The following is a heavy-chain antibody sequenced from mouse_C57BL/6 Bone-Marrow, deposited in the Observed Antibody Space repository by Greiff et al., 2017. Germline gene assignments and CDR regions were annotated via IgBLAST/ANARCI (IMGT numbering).Heavy chain of an antibody. CDR2: INYDGSST. D-gene: IGHD2-3*01. Sequence: EVKLVESEGGLVQPGSSLKLSCTASGFTFSDYYMAWVRQVPEKGLEWVANINYDGSSTYYLDSLKSRFIISRDNAKNILYLQMSSLKSEDTATYYCARNRWGYYLDYWGQGTTLTVSS. CDR1: GFTFSDYY. V-gene: IGHV5-16*01. J-gene: IGHJ2*01. CDR3: ARNRWGYYLDY.